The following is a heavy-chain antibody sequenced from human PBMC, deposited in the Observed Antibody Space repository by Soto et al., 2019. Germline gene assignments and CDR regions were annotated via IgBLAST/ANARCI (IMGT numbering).Heavy chain of an antibody. D-gene: IGHD5-12*01. Sequence: SETLSLTCTVSGGSINTFYWSWVRQPAGKGLEWIGRTFSSGSTSFNPSLESRVAMSVDTSKNHFSLNLGSVTAADMAVYYCAREGSYSAYNFAHGRQLWSFDCWGQGALVTVSS. J-gene: IGHJ4*02. CDR1: GGSINTFY. CDR3: AREGSYSAYNFAHGRQLWSFDC. V-gene: IGHV4-4*07. CDR2: TFSSGST.